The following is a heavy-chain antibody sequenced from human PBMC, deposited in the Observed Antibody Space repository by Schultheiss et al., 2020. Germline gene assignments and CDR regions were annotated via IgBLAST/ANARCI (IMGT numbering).Heavy chain of an antibody. Sequence: GGSLRLSCAASGFTFSSYSMNWVRQAPGKGLEWVAVIWYDGSNKYYADSVKGRFTISRDNAKNSLYLQMNSLRAEDTAVYYCAVGSGWYGGAFDIWGQGTMVTFSS. CDR3: AVGSGWYGGAFDI. J-gene: IGHJ3*02. V-gene: IGHV3-33*03. D-gene: IGHD6-19*01. CDR1: GFTFSSYS. CDR2: IWYDGSNK.